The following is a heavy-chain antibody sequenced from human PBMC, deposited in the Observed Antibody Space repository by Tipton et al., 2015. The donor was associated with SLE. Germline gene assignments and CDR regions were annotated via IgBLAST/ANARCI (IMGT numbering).Heavy chain of an antibody. D-gene: IGHD6-13*01. J-gene: IGHJ6*02. Sequence: GLVKPSETLSLTCAVYGGSFSGYYWSWIRQPPGQGLEWIGEINHSGSTNYNPSLKSRVTISVDTSKNQFSLKLSSVTAADTAVYYCGCIAVAAKVGARHYYSMDVWGQGTTVTVSS. CDR2: INHSGST. CDR1: GGSFSGYY. CDR3: GCIAVAAKVGARHYYSMDV. V-gene: IGHV4-34*01.